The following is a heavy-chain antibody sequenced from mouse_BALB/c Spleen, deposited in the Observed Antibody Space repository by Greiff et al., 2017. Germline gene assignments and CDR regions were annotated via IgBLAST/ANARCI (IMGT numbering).Heavy chain of an antibody. Sequence: EVKLMESGGGLVQPGGSLKLSCAASGFTFSSYTMSWVRQTPEKRLEWVAYISNGGGSTYYPDTVKGRFTISRDNAKNTLYLQMSSLKSEDTAMYYCARHSPSFAYWGQGTLVTVSA. CDR3: ARHSPSFAY. J-gene: IGHJ3*01. CDR1: GFTFSSYT. CDR2: ISNGGGST. V-gene: IGHV5-12-2*01. D-gene: IGHD6-1*01.